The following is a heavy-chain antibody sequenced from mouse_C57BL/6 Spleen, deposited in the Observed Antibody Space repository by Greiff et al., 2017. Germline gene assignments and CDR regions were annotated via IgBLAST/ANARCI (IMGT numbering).Heavy chain of an antibody. D-gene: IGHD1-1*01. CDR2: IDPEDGET. CDR1: GFNIKDYY. V-gene: IGHV14-2*01. CDR3: ATLCDYGSTHLDY. Sequence: VQLQQSGAELVKPGASVKLSCTASGFNIKDYYMHWVKQRTEQGLEWIGRIDPEDGETKYAPKFQGKATITADTSSNTAYRPVSSLTSEDTAVYYCATLCDYGSTHLDYWGQGTTLTVSS. J-gene: IGHJ2*01.